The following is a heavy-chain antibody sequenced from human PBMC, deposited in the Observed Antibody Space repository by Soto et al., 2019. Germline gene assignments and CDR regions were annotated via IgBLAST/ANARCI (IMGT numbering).Heavy chain of an antibody. CDR2: ISSSGSTI. CDR3: ARDPLLRYFDWFPYGMDV. V-gene: IGHV3-48*03. D-gene: IGHD3-9*01. J-gene: IGHJ6*02. CDR1: GFTFSSYE. Sequence: LRLSCAASGFTFSSYEMNWVRQAPGKGLAWVSYISSSGSTIYYADSVKGRFTISRDNAKNSLYLQMNSLRAEDTAVYYCARDPLLRYFDWFPYGMDVSDQGTTVTVSS.